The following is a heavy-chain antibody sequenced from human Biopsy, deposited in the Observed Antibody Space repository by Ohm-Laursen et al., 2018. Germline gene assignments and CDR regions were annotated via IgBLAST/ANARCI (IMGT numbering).Heavy chain of an antibody. V-gene: IGHV1-2*02. Sequence: APVKVSCKASGYTFTAFSVHWLRQAPGQGLEWMGWINPKSGDTDYPQNFQGNITMTRDTSMSTAYMEMSRLRCDDTAVYYCALQSVAQMKNFDYWGQGTLVTVSS. J-gene: IGHJ4*02. CDR3: ALQSVAQMKNFDY. D-gene: IGHD6-19*01. CDR1: GYTFTAFS. CDR2: INPKSGDT.